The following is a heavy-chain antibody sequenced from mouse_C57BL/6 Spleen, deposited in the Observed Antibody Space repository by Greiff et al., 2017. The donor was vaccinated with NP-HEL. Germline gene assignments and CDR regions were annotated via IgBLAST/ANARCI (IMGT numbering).Heavy chain of an antibody. CDR2: FYPGSGSI. V-gene: IGHV1-62-2*01. J-gene: IGHJ3*01. Sequence: VKLVESGAELVKPGASVKLSCKASGYTFTEYTIHWVKQRSGQGLEWIGWFYPGSGSIKYNEKFKDKATLTADKSSSTVYMELSRLTSEDSAVYFCARHEDALGGLAYWGQGTLVTVSA. CDR3: ARHEDALGGLAY. CDR1: GYTFTEYT. D-gene: IGHD3-3*01.